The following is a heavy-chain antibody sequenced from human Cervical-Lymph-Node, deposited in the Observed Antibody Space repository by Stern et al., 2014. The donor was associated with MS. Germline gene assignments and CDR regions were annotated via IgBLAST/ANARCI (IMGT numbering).Heavy chain of an antibody. Sequence: VQLVESGGGVVQPGRSLTLSCAASGFSLSNSAMHWVRQAPGQGLEWVAVMSFVGGNKKYGDSVKGRFSISRDMANNTLLLQMNSLRLEDTAVYYCMGVGDAMHVWGQGTTVIVSS. V-gene: IGHV3-30*03. CDR2: MSFVGGNK. J-gene: IGHJ6*02. CDR1: GFSLSNSA. CDR3: MGVGDAMHV.